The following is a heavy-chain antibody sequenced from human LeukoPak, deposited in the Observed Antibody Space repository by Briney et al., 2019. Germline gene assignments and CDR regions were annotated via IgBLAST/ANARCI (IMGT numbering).Heavy chain of an antibody. J-gene: IGHJ6*03. Sequence: PSETLSLTCTVSGGSISSSSYYWGWIRQPPGKGLGWIGSIYYSGSTYYNPSLKSRVTISVDTSKNQFSLKLSSVTAADTAVYYCARRGSSPNYYYYYMDVWGKGTTVTVSS. CDR2: IYYSGST. CDR1: GGSISSSSYY. V-gene: IGHV4-39*01. D-gene: IGHD6-6*01. CDR3: ARRGSSPNYYYYYMDV.